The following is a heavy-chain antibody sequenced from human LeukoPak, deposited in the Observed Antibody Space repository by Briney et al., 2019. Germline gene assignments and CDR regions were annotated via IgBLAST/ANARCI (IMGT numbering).Heavy chain of an antibody. Sequence: GRSLRLSCAASGFTFSNYGVHWVRQAPGKGLEWVANIKEDGSEKYYGDSVKGRFTISRDNAKNSLYLQMNSLRAEDTAVYYCARDSSGYQWGQGTLVTVSS. D-gene: IGHD3-22*01. J-gene: IGHJ4*02. CDR1: GFTFSNYG. CDR3: ARDSSGYQ. V-gene: IGHV3-7*01. CDR2: IKEDGSEK.